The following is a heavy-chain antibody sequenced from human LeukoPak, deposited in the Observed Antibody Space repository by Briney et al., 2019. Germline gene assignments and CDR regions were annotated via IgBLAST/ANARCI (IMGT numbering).Heavy chain of an antibody. CDR1: GLTFSSHG. CDR3: AKLGVRYSYGGLDY. Sequence: PGGSLRLSCAASGLTFSSHGMYWVRQAPGEGLEWVSAISSSGDKSSYTDSVKGRFTISRDNSRNTLYLQMNNLRAEDTALYYCAKLGVRYSYGGLDYWGQGTLVTVSS. V-gene: IGHV3-23*01. D-gene: IGHD3-16*01. CDR2: ISSSGDKS. J-gene: IGHJ4*02.